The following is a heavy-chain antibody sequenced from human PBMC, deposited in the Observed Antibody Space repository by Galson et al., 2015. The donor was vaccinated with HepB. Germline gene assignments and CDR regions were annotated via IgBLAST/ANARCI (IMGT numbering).Heavy chain of an antibody. J-gene: IGHJ6*02. D-gene: IGHD3-3*01. Sequence: SVKVSCKASGYTFTGYYMHWVRQAPGQGLEWMGWINPNSGGTNYAQKFQGRVTMTRDTSISTAYMELSRLRSDDTAVYYCARGRYYDFWSGYYNGTPGMDVWGQGTTVTVSS. CDR1: GYTFTGYY. CDR2: INPNSGGT. CDR3: ARGRYYDFWSGYYNGTPGMDV. V-gene: IGHV1-2*02.